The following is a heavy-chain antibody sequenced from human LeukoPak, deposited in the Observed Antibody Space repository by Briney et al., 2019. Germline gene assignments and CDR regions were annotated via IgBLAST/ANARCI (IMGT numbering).Heavy chain of an antibody. J-gene: IGHJ4*02. CDR3: ARRESSSLAPLVDY. CDR1: GFTFSSYA. V-gene: IGHV3-30-3*01. Sequence: GRSLRPSCAASGFTFSSYAMHWVRQAPGKGLEWVAVISYDGSNKYYADSVKGRFTISRDNSKNTLYLQMNSLRAEDTAVYYCARRESSSLAPLVDYWGQGTLVTVSS. D-gene: IGHD6-6*01. CDR2: ISYDGSNK.